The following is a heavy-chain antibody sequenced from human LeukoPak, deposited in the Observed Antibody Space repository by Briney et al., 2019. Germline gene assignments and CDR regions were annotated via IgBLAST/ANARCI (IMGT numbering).Heavy chain of an antibody. Sequence: PGGSLRLSCAASGFTFSSYAMSRVRQAPGKGLEWVSVIYSGGSTYYADSVKGRFTISRDNSKNTLYLQMNSLRAEDTAVYYCARKIDYWGQGTLVTVSS. CDR1: GFTFSSYA. J-gene: IGHJ4*02. CDR3: ARKIDY. CDR2: IYSGGST. V-gene: IGHV3-53*01.